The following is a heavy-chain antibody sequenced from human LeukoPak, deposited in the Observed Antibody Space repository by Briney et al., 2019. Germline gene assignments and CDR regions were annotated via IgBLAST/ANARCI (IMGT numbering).Heavy chain of an antibody. V-gene: IGHV3-15*01. J-gene: IGHJ4*02. CDR2: IKSKRDGETT. D-gene: IGHD4-23*01. Sequence: GGSLRLSCAGSGFNFQYAWMTWVRQAPGKGLEWVGRIKSKRDGETTDYAALVKSRFSITRDDSKNTVYLQMNSLRTEDTAVYYCTSLVGSPTYWGQGTLVAVSS. CDR3: TSLVGSPTY. CDR1: GFNFQYAW.